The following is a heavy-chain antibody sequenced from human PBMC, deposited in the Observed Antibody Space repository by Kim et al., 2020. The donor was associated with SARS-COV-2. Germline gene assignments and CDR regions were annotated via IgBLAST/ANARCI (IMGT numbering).Heavy chain of an antibody. V-gene: IGHV3-30-3*01. J-gene: IGHJ4*02. CDR1: GFTFSSYA. CDR3: AREYSSSSGYFDY. Sequence: GGSLRLSCAASGFTFSSYAMHWVRQAPGKGLEWVAVISYDGSNKYYADSVKGRFTISRDNSKNTLYLQMNSLRAEDTAVYYCAREYSSSSGYFDYWGQGT. CDR2: ISYDGSNK. D-gene: IGHD6-6*01.